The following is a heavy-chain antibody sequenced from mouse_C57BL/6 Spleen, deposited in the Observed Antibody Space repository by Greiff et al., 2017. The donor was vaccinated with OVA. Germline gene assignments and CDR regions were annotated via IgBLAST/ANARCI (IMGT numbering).Heavy chain of an antibody. CDR2: ISDGGSYT. D-gene: IGHD1-1*01. J-gene: IGHJ1*03. V-gene: IGHV5-4*01. CDR3: ARERSDYYGSTPLYWYFDV. CDR1: GFTFSSYA. Sequence: DVHLVESGGGLVKPGGSLKLSCAASGFTFSSYAMSWVRQTPEKRLEWVATISDGGSYTYYPDNVKGRFTISRDNAKNNLYLQMSHLKSEDTAMYYCARERSDYYGSTPLYWYFDVWGTGTTVTVSS.